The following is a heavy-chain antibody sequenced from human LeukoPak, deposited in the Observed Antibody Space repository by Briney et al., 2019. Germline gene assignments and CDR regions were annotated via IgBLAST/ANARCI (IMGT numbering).Heavy chain of an antibody. J-gene: IGHJ5*02. CDR1: GFTVSISY. D-gene: IGHD3-22*01. CDR3: ASSYYYDGSGYHRPPGS. Sequence: GGSLRLSCAASGFTVSISYMSWVRQAPGKGLEWVAVLYTDGTTYYAESVQGRFTTSRHNGENTMSLQMNSLRPEDTAVYYCASSYYYDGSGYHRPPGSWGQGTLVTVSP. V-gene: IGHV3-53*04. CDR2: LYTDGTT.